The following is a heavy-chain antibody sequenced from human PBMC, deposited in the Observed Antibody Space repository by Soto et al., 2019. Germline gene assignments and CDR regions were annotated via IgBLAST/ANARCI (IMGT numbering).Heavy chain of an antibody. J-gene: IGHJ4*02. D-gene: IGHD3-3*01. CDR2: IYWDDDK. V-gene: IGHV2-5*02. CDR3: AHRVLRTVFGLVTTTAIYFDF. CDR1: GFSLTTSGVG. Sequence: QITLNESGPTQVKPRQTLTLTCTFSGFSLTTSGVGVGWIRQSPGKAPGWLALIYWDDDKRYSPSLKSRLTITKDTYKNQVVLTMADLDPADTATYYCAHRVLRTVFGLVTTTAIYFDFWGQGTPVAVSS.